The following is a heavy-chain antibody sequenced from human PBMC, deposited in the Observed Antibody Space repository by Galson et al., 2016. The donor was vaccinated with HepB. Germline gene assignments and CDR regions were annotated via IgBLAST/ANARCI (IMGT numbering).Heavy chain of an antibody. CDR2: ISYHGIDK. CDR1: GFGFSGHG. D-gene: IGHD1-7*01. J-gene: IGHJ4*02. Sequence: SLRLSCAASGFGFSGHGMHWVRQAPGKGLEWVGIISYHGIDKYIADSVKGRFSISRDNSRNTLYLQMNSLRPEDTAVYYCAKGGDNWNFFDSCGQGTLVTVSS. V-gene: IGHV3-30*18. CDR3: AKGGDNWNFFDS.